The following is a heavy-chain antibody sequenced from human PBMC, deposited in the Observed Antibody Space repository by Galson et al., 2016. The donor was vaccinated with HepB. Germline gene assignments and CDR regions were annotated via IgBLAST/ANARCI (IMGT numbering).Heavy chain of an antibody. V-gene: IGHV2-5*01. CDR2: IYWSDDK. CDR3: ARVLTYYDDSSADYLFDH. Sequence: PALVKPTQTLTLTCTFSGFSLSTSGLGMGWIRQPPGKALEWLALIYWSDDKWYSPSLKSRLTITRDTSRNQVVLKMTNMDPEDTGTYRCARVLTYYDDSSADYLFDHGGPGTLVTVSS. D-gene: IGHD3-22*01. J-gene: IGHJ4*02. CDR1: GFSLSTSGLG.